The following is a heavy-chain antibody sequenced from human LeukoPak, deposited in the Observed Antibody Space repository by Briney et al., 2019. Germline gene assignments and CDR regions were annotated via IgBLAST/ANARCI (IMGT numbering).Heavy chain of an antibody. CDR1: GDSFSGHY. D-gene: IGHD3-9*01. Sequence: SETLSLTCDVYGDSFSGHYWSWIRQPPGKGLEWIGEINHSGSTNYNPSLKSRVTISVDTSKNQFSLKLSSVTAADTAVYCCARGGSERYFDWLLPFDYWGQGTLVTVSS. CDR2: INHSGST. J-gene: IGHJ4*02. CDR3: ARGGSERYFDWLLPFDY. V-gene: IGHV4-34*01.